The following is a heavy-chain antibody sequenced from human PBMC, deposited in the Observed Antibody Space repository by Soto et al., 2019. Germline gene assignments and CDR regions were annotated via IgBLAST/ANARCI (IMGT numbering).Heavy chain of an antibody. D-gene: IGHD6-19*01. Sequence: QVQLVQSGAEVKKPGASVKVSCKASGYTFTSYGISWVRQAPGQGLEWMGWINAYNGNTNYAQKFQGRVTMTTHTATSKAYMELRCLRSDDTAVYYCARDPVAGTYFGYWGQGTRVTVSS. CDR1: GYTFTSYG. V-gene: IGHV1-18*01. CDR3: ARDPVAGTYFGY. CDR2: INAYNGNT. J-gene: IGHJ4*02.